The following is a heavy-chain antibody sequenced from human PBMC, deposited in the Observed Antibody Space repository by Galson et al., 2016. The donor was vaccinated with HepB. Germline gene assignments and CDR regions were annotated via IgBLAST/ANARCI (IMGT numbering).Heavy chain of an antibody. CDR1: GDSVSSNIAA. V-gene: IGHV6-1*01. J-gene: IGHJ4*02. D-gene: IGHD2/OR15-2a*01. CDR2: TYYRSKWYN. CDR3: TRVSFLGRGLTN. Sequence: CAISGDSVSSNIAAWNWIRQSPSRGLEWLGRTYYRSKWYNDYVPSVKSRITISPDTSKNQFSLQLKSVTPEDTAVYYCTRVSFLGRGLTNWGQGILVTFSS.